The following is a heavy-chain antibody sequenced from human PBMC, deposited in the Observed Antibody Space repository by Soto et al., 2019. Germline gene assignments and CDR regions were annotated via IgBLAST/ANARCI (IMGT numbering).Heavy chain of an antibody. V-gene: IGHV3-23*01. D-gene: IGHD3-22*01. CDR3: AKDWYYYDSSGYYCVENAFDI. CDR2: ISYSGAIT. CDR1: GFTFSSYA. J-gene: IGHJ3*02. Sequence: EVQLLESGGGLVQPGGSLRLSCAASGFTFSSYAMSWVRQAPGKGLEWVSTISYSGAITYYADSVKGRFTTSRDNSKNTLNLQMNSLRAEDTAVYYCAKDWYYYDSSGYYCVENAFDIWGQGTMVTVSS.